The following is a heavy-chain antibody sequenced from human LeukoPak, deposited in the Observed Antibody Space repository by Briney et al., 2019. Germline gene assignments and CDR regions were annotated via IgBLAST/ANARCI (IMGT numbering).Heavy chain of an antibody. Sequence: ASVKVSCKASGGTFSSYAISWVRQAPGQGLEWMGGIIPIFGTVNYAQKFQGRVTITADESTSTAYMELSSLRSEDTAVYYCARDRSGYDILTGYYWPDFDYWGQGTLVTVSS. J-gene: IGHJ4*02. CDR1: GGTFSSYA. D-gene: IGHD3-9*01. CDR2: IIPIFGTV. CDR3: ARDRSGYDILTGYYWPDFDY. V-gene: IGHV1-69*13.